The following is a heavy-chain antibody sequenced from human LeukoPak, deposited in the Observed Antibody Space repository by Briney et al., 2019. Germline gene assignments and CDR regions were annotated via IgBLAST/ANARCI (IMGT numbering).Heavy chain of an antibody. J-gene: IGHJ4*02. CDR2: INPNSDGT. CDR3: ASDLYYGSGSSAY. D-gene: IGHD3-10*01. V-gene: IGHV1-2*02. CDR1: GYTFTGYY. Sequence: ASVKVSCKASGYTFTGYYMHWVRQAPGQGLEWMGLINPNSDGTNYAQKFQGRVTVTRDTSISTAYMELSRLTYDDTAVYYCASDLYYGSGSSAYWGQGTLVTVSS.